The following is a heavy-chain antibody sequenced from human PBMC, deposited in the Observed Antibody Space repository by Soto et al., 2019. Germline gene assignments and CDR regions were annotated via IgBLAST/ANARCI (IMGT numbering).Heavy chain of an antibody. CDR3: AKDDMQLLPFDY. V-gene: IGHV3-23*01. Sequence: EVQLLESGGGLVQPGGSLRLSCAASGFTFSSYAMSWVRQAPGKGLEWVSDISGSGGSTYYADSVKGRFTISRDNSKNTLYVQMTSLIGEDTAVDYCAKDDMQLLPFDYLGQGTLVTVSS. D-gene: IGHD2-2*01. CDR2: ISGSGGST. CDR1: GFTFSSYA. J-gene: IGHJ4*02.